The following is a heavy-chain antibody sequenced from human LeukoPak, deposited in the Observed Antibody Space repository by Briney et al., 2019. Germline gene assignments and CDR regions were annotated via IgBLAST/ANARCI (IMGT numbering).Heavy chain of an antibody. D-gene: IGHD6-19*01. CDR3: ARDGRDSGGWGNHFDD. CDR1: GGSISSYY. CDR2: IYTSGST. J-gene: IGHJ4*02. Sequence: PSETLSLTCTVSGGSISSYYWSWIRQPPGKGLECIGRIYTSGSTNYNPSLKSRVTISVDKSKHQFSLKLSSVTDADTAVYYCARDGRDSGGWGNHFDDWGQGALVTVCS. V-gene: IGHV4-4*07.